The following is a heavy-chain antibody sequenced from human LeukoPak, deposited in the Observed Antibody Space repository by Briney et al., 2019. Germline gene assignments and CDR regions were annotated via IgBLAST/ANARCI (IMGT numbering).Heavy chain of an antibody. CDR2: IDWDDDK. D-gene: IGHD2-15*01. V-gene: IGHV2-70*01. Sequence: SGPTLVNPTQTLTLTCTFSGFSLSTSGMCVSWIRQPPGKALEWLALIDWDDDKYYSTSLKTRLTISKDPSKNQVVLTMTNIDPVDTATYYCARRYCSGGSCYSEYDYFDYWGQGTLVTVSS. CDR3: ARRYCSGGSCYSEYDYFDY. CDR1: GFSLSTSGMC. J-gene: IGHJ4*02.